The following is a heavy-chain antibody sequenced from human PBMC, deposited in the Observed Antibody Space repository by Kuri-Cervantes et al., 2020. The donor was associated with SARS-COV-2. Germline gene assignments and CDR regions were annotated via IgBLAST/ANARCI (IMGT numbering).Heavy chain of an antibody. Sequence: GESLKISCAASGFTFSSYAMHWVRQAPGKGLEWVAVISYDGSNKYYADSVKGRFTISRDNSKNTLYLQMNSLRAGDTAVYYCARGARAFYYYYGMDVWGQGTTVTVSS. J-gene: IGHJ6*02. CDR2: ISYDGSNK. CDR3: ARGARAFYYYYGMDV. V-gene: IGHV3-30-3*01. CDR1: GFTFSSYA.